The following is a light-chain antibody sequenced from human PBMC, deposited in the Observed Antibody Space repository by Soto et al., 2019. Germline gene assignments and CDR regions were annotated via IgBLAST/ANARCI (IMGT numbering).Light chain of an antibody. Sequence: QSALTQPASVSGSPGQSITISCTGTSSDVGAYNRVSWYQQHSGKAPKLMIYEVSNRPSGVSNRFSGSKSGNTASLTISGLQSEDEADYYCATWDDSLNAVLFGGGTQLTVL. CDR2: EVS. CDR3: ATWDDSLNAVL. V-gene: IGLV2-14*01. J-gene: IGLJ2*01. CDR1: SSDVGAYNR.